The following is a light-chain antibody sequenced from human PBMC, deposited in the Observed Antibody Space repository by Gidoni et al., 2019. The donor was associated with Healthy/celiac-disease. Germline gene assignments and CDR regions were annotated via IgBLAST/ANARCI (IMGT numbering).Light chain of an antibody. J-gene: IGLJ2*01. CDR1: SSDVGGYNY. CDR3: SSYTSSSWVV. Sequence: QSALTQPAPVSGSPGQSVTISCTGTSSDVGGYNYVSWYQQHPGKAPKLMIYEVSNRPSGVSNRFSGSKSGNTASLTISGLQAEDEADYYCSSYTSSSWVVFGGGTKLTVL. CDR2: EVS. V-gene: IGLV2-14*01.